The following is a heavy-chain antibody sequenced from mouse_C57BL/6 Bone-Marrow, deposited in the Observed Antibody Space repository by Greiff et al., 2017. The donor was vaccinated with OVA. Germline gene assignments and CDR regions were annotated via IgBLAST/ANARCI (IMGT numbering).Heavy chain of an antibody. D-gene: IGHD2-4*01. CDR2: IYPRSGNT. CDR3: ARENYGGDFDY. V-gene: IGHV1-81*01. CDR1: GYTFTSYG. Sequence: QVQLQQSGAELARPGASVKLSCKASGYTFTSYGISWVKQSTGQGLEWIGEIYPRSGNTYYNEKFKGKATLTADKTSSTAYMALRSLTSEDSAVYICARENYGGDFDYWGQGTTLTVSS. J-gene: IGHJ2*01.